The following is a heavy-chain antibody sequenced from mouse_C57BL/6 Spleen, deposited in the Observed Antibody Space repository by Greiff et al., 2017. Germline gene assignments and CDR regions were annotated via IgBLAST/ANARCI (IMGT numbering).Heavy chain of an antibody. Sequence: EVQLQQSGPELVKPGASVKIPCKASGYTFTDYNMDWVKQSHGKSLEWIGDINPNNGGTIYNQKFKGKATLTVDKSSSTAYMELRSLTSEDTAVYYCARGTTVVEGDWYFDVWGTGTTVTVSS. CDR3: ARGTTVVEGDWYFDV. CDR2: INPNNGGT. J-gene: IGHJ1*03. D-gene: IGHD1-1*01. V-gene: IGHV1-18*01. CDR1: GYTFTDYN.